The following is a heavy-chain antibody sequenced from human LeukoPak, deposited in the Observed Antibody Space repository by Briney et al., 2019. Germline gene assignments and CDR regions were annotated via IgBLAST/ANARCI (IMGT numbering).Heavy chain of an antibody. D-gene: IGHD5-12*01. CDR1: GFTFSSYG. CDR2: IWYDGSNK. CDR3: AKDGGYVGEYFDY. J-gene: IGHJ4*02. Sequence: PGRSLRLSCAASGFTFSSYGMHWVRQAPGKGLEWVAVIWYDGSNKYYADSVKGRFTISRDNSKNTLYLQMNSLRAEDTAVYYCAKDGGYVGEYFDYWGQGTLVTVSS. V-gene: IGHV3-33*06.